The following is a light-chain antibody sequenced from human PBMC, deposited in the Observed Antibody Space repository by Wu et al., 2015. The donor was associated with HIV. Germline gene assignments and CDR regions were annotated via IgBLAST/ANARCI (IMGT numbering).Light chain of an antibody. J-gene: IGKJ4*01. CDR3: QQYNNWLFT. CDR2: GAS. V-gene: IGKV3-15*01. CDR1: QSVSSD. Sequence: EKVMTQSPATLSVSPGERATLSCRASQSVSSDLAWYQQKPGQAPRLLIYGASTRATGIPARFSGSGSGTEFTLTISSLQSEDFAVYYCQQYNNWLFTFGGGTKVEIK.